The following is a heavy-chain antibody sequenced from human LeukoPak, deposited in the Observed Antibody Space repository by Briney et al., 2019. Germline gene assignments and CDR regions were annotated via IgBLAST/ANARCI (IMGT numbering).Heavy chain of an antibody. CDR2: ISASGGST. D-gene: IGHD2-2*02. CDR3: AKDINADIVVVPAAIPPTRLYGMDV. Sequence: GGSLRLSCAASGFTFAGYAMSWVRQAPGKGLEWVSAISASGGSTYYADSVKGRFTISRDNAKNSLYLQMNSLRAEDTALYYCAKDINADIVVVPAAIPPTRLYGMDVWGQGTTVTVSS. CDR1: GFTFAGYA. V-gene: IGHV3-23*01. J-gene: IGHJ6*02.